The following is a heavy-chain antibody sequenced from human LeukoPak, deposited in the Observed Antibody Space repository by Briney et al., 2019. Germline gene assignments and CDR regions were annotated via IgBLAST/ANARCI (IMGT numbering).Heavy chain of an antibody. CDR3: AKDASNGDYAH. V-gene: IGHV3-23*01. Sequence: GSLRLSCAASGFTFSTYAMTWVRQAPGKGLEWVSGISGSGTNPFYSDSVRGRFTISRGNSKNTLYLQMDSLRAEDTAVYFCAKDASNGDYAHWGQGTLVTVSS. CDR2: ISGSGTNP. CDR1: GFTFSTYA. J-gene: IGHJ4*02. D-gene: IGHD4-17*01.